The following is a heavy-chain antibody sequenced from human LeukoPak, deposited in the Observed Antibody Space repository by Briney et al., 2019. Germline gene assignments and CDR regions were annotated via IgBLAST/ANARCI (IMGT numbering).Heavy chain of an antibody. CDR3: AKDRVDDFWSGFYPQSLAY. J-gene: IGHJ4*02. V-gene: IGHV3-30*02. CDR2: IWYDGSNK. CDR1: GFTFSSYG. Sequence: PGGSLRLSCAAPGFTFSSYGRHWVGQAPGKGLEWVAVIWYDGSNKYYADSVKGRFTISRDNSKNTLYLQMNSLRAEDTAVYYCAKDRVDDFWSGFYPQSLAYWGQGTLVTVSS. D-gene: IGHD3-3*01.